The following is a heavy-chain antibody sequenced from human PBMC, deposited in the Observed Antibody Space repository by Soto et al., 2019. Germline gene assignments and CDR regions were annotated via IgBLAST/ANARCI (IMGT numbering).Heavy chain of an antibody. D-gene: IGHD3-9*01. CDR1: GGSISSSSYC. J-gene: IGHJ6*04. CDR2: IYYSGST. Sequence: SETLSLTCTVSGGSISSSSYCWGWIRQPPGKALEWIGSIYYSGSTYYNPSLKSRVTISVDTSKNQLSLKLSSVTAADTAVYYCASGTGHPDVWGKGTTVTVSS. V-gene: IGHV4-39*01. CDR3: ASGTGHPDV.